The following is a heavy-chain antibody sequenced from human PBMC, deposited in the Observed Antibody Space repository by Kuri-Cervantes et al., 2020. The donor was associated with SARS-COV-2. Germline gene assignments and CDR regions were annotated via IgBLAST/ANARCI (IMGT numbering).Heavy chain of an antibody. J-gene: IGHJ5*02. D-gene: IGHD6-19*01. Sequence: SETLSLTCTVSGGSISSSSYYWGWIRQPPGKGLEWIGSIYYSGSTYYNLSLKSRVTISVDTSKNQFSLKLSSVTAADTAVYYCARQGGWSRDWFDPWGQGTLVTVSS. V-gene: IGHV4-39*01. CDR2: IYYSGST. CDR3: ARQGGWSRDWFDP. CDR1: GGSISSSSYY.